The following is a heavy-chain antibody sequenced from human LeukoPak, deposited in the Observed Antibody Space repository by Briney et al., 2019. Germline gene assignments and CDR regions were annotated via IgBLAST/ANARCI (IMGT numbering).Heavy chain of an antibody. CDR1: RDNITMYG. D-gene: IGHD3-22*01. CDR2: IYYSGST. Sequence: SDILSRTTEMPRDNITMYGGSSIARPAERGPAAPANIYYSGSTNYNPSLKSRVTISVDTSKNQFSLKLSSVTAADTAVYYCARADYDSSGYDAFDIWGQGTMVTVSS. V-gene: IGHV4-59*13. CDR3: ARADYDSSGYDAFDI. J-gene: IGHJ3*02.